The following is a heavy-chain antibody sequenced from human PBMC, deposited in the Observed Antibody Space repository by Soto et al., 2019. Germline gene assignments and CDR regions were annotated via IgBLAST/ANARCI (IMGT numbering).Heavy chain of an antibody. J-gene: IGHJ4*02. Sequence: QITLNESGPPVVRPTETLTLTCRFSGFSLTTSGVGVGWIRQSPGKAPEWLALIYWDDDKRYSASLKSRLTITKDTCKKQVVLTVTDLDPTDTATYYCAHRVLRTVFGLVTTTAIYFDFWGQGTPVAVSS. CDR1: GFSLTTSGVG. CDR2: IYWDDDK. CDR3: AHRVLRTVFGLVTTTAIYFDF. D-gene: IGHD3-3*01. V-gene: IGHV2-5*02.